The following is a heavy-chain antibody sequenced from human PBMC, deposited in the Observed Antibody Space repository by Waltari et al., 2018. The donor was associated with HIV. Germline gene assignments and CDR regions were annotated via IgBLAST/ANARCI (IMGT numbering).Heavy chain of an antibody. V-gene: IGHV1-69*12. D-gene: IGHD4-17*01. CDR3: ARGTVTKYHEGLQY. CDR2: IFGTA. CDR1: GGTFSSYA. J-gene: IGHJ4*02. Sequence: QVQLVQSGAEVKKPGSSVKVSCKASGGTFSSYAMLCYAIFGTANYAQKFQGRVTITADESTSTAYMELSSLRSEDTAVYYCARGTVTKYHEGLQYWGQGTLVTVSS.